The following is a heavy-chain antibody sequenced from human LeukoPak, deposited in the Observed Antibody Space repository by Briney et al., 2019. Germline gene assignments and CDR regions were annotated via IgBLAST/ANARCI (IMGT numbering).Heavy chain of an antibody. CDR1: RFTFSSYG. V-gene: IGHV3-23*01. D-gene: IGHD5-24*01. J-gene: IGHJ4*02. Sequence: GGSLRLSCEASRFTFSSYGLSWVRQAPGKGLEWVSGITGSVSSTYYADSVKGRFTISRDNAKNTLYLQMNSLRAEDTAVHYCATEARDLDYWGQGTLVTVSS. CDR3: ATEARDLDY. CDR2: ITGSVSST.